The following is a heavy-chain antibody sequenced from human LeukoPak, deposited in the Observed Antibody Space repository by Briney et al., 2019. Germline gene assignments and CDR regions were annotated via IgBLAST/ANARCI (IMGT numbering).Heavy chain of an antibody. V-gene: IGHV3-53*01. CDR2: IYSDNT. J-gene: IGHJ5*02. CDR1: GFTVSSNS. Sequence: GGSLRLSCTVSGFTVSSNSMSWVRQAPGKGLEWVSFIYSDNTHYSDSVKGRFTISRDNSKNTLYLQMNSLRAEDTAVYYCARDPNPYYDFWSGSPMFDPWGQGTLVTVSS. CDR3: ARDPNPYYDFWSGSPMFDP. D-gene: IGHD3-3*01.